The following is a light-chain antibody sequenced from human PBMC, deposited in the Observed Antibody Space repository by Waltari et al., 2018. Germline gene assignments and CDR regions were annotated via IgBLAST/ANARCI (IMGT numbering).Light chain of an antibody. CDR2: DVS. CDR3: NSYAGSSSWV. Sequence: QSALTQPASVSGSPGPSITISCTGTSSDVGLYKYVSWYQQHPGKAPKLMIYDVSERPSGVSNRFSGSKSGNTASLTISGLQAEDEADYYCNSYAGSSSWVFGGGTKLTVL. CDR1: SSDVGLYKY. V-gene: IGLV2-14*01. J-gene: IGLJ3*02.